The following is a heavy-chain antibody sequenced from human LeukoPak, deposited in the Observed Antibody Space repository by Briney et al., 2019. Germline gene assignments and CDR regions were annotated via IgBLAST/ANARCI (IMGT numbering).Heavy chain of an antibody. CDR3: ARGAGNYYDSSGYYYDDWFDP. J-gene: IGHJ5*02. CDR1: GGPISSYY. Sequence: SETLSLTCTVSGGPISSYYWSWIRQPPGKGLEWIGYIYYSGSTNYNPSLKSRVTISVDTSKNQFSLKLSSVTAADTAVYYCARGAGNYYDSSGYYYDDWFDPWGQGTLVTVSS. V-gene: IGHV4-59*01. CDR2: IYYSGST. D-gene: IGHD3-22*01.